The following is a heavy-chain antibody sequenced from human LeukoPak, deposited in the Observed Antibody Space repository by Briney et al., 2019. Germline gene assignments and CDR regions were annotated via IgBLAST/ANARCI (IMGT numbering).Heavy chain of an antibody. CDR2: ISYDGINK. J-gene: IGHJ4*02. CDR1: GFNFRTFA. D-gene: IGHD2-2*01. Sequence: GGSLRLSCAASGFNFRTFAVHWVRQAPGKGLEWVAIISYDGINKYYADSVKGRFTISRDNSKNTLYLQVNSLRAEDTAMYYCARDQFEYQVRIIDYWGQGTLVTVSS. V-gene: IGHV3-30*04. CDR3: ARDQFEYQVRIIDY.